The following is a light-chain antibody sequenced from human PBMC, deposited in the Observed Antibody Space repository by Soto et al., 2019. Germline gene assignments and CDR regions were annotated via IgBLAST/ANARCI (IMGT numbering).Light chain of an antibody. Sequence: DIQMPQSPSSLSASVGDRVPITCRASQSISSYLNWYQQKPGKAPKLLIYDASSLESGVPSRFSGSGSGTEFTLTISSLQPDDFATYYCQQYETFGQGTKVDIK. CDR3: QQYET. J-gene: IGKJ1*01. V-gene: IGKV1-5*01. CDR2: DAS. CDR1: QSISSY.